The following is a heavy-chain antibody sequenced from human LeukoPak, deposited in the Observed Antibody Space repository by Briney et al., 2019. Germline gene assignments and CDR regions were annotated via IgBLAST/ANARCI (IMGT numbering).Heavy chain of an antibody. CDR1: GGSISSYY. J-gene: IGHJ4*02. CDR3: ARAGGYSYGIDY. D-gene: IGHD5-18*01. Sequence: PSEALSLTCTVSGGSISSYYWSWIRQPPGKGLEWIGYIYYSGSTNYNPSLKSRVTISVDTSRNQFSLKLSSVTAADTAVYYCARAGGYSYGIDYRGQGTLVTVSS. CDR2: IYYSGST. V-gene: IGHV4-59*08.